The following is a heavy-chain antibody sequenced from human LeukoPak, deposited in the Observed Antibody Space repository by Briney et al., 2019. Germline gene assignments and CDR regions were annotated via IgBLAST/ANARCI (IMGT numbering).Heavy chain of an antibody. D-gene: IGHD3-22*01. V-gene: IGHV4-59*08. CDR2: IYSSGST. CDR3: ARHYYDRSGSYSFDY. CDR1: GGSIISYY. Sequence: PSETLSLTCTVSGGSIISYYWSWIRQPPGKGLEWMGYIYSSGSTNYNPSLKSRVTISVDTSRNQFSLKLNSVTAADTAVYFCARHYYDRSGSYSFDYWGQGALVTVSS. J-gene: IGHJ4*02.